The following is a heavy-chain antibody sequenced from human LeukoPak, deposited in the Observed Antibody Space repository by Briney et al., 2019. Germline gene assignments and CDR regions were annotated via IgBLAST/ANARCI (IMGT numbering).Heavy chain of an antibody. CDR1: GFTFDDYA. CDR2: ISWNSGSI. V-gene: IGHV3-9*01. D-gene: IGHD3-10*01. J-gene: IGHJ4*02. Sequence: GGSLRLSCAASGFTFDDYAMHWVRQAPGKGLEWVSGISWNSGSIGYADSVKGRFTISRDNAKNSLYLQMNSLRAEDTALYYCARDRAGVHFDYWGQGTLVTVSS. CDR3: ARDRAGVHFDY.